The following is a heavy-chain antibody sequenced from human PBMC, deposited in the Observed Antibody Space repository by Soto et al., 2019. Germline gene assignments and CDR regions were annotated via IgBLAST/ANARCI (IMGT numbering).Heavy chain of an antibody. V-gene: IGHV3-21*01. J-gene: IGHJ5*02. CDR3: VRESRGGTKWFDT. D-gene: IGHD2-15*01. Sequence: EVQVVESGGGLVKPGGSVRLSCVASGFTLSTHSMYWARQAPGKGLEWVSSISSTSTYIYYEDSVTGRFTISRDNAKNSLYLQMSKLRVEDPAVYYCVRESRGGTKWFDTWGQGTLVTVPS. CDR2: ISSTSTYI. CDR1: GFTLSTHS.